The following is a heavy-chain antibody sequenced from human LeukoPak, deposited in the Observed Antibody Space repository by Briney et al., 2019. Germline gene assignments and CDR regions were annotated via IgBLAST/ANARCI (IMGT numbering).Heavy chain of an antibody. J-gene: IGHJ5*02. Sequence: ASVKVSCKASGYTFTSYYMHWVRQAPGQGLEWVGIINPSGGSTSYAQKFQGRVTMTRDTSTSTVYMELSSLRSEDTAVYYCARGAFSYYDFWSGYYGGSWFDPWGQGTLVTVSS. D-gene: IGHD3-3*01. CDR1: GYTFTSYY. V-gene: IGHV1-46*01. CDR2: INPSGGST. CDR3: ARGAFSYYDFWSGYYGGSWFDP.